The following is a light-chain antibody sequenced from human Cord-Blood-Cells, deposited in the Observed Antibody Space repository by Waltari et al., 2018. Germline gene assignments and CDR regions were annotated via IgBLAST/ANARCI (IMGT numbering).Light chain of an antibody. CDR1: SSDVGSYNL. Sequence: QSALTQPASVSGSTGQSITISCTGTSSDVGSYNLVSWYQQHPGKAPKLMIYEGSKPPSGVSNRFSGSNSGNTASLTISGLQAEDEADYYCCSYAGSSTWVFGGGTKLTVL. CDR2: EGS. V-gene: IGLV2-23*01. CDR3: CSYAGSSTWV. J-gene: IGLJ3*02.